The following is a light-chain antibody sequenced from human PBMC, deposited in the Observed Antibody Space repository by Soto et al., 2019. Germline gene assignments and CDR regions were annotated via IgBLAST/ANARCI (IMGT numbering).Light chain of an antibody. CDR2: KAS. CDR3: QQYNSSPYT. V-gene: IGKV1-5*03. Sequence: DIQMTKSPSTLPASVGDRVTITCRASQSISSGLAWYQQKPGKAPKLLIYKASSLESGVPSRFSGSGSGTEFTLTISSLQPDDFATSYCQQYNSSPYTFGQGTKLEIK. CDR1: QSISSG. J-gene: IGKJ2*01.